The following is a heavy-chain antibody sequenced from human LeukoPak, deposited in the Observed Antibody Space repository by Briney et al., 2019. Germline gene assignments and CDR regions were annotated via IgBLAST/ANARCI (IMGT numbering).Heavy chain of an antibody. CDR3: ARRRLAYYDSSGMHDAFDI. CDR1: GGSISSGDYY. D-gene: IGHD3-22*01. J-gene: IGHJ3*02. CDR2: IYYSGST. Sequence: SETLSLTCTVSGGSISSGDYYWSWIRQPPGKGLEWIGYIYYSGSTNYNPSLKSRVTISVDTSKNQFSLKLSPVTAADTAVYYCARRRLAYYDSSGMHDAFDIWGQGTMVTVSS. V-gene: IGHV4-61*08.